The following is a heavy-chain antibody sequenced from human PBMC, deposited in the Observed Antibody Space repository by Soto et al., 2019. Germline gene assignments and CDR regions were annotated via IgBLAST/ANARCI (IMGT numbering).Heavy chain of an antibody. CDR3: VRIAAAGTT. D-gene: IGHD6-25*01. CDR1: GGSISHFF. Sequence: QVHLQESGPGLVKPSETLSLTCSVSGGSISHFFWHWIRQPPGKGLEWIGSFYYSGSTKYNPSLKRRVTISTATSNNPLSLKMTSVTAADTAVYYCVRIAAAGTTGGQGTLVTVSS. V-gene: IGHV4-59*01. J-gene: IGHJ4*02. CDR2: FYYSGST.